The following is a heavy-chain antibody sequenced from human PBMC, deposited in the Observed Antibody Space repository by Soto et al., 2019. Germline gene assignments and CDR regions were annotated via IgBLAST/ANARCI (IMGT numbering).Heavy chain of an antibody. D-gene: IGHD6-19*01. CDR3: ARDIAVAGGGWFDP. CDR2: ISSSSSYT. CDR1: GFTFSDYY. J-gene: IGHJ5*02. Sequence: QVQLVESGGGLVKPGGSLRLSCAASGFTFSDYYMSWIRQAPGKGLEWVSYISSSSSYTNYADSVKGRFTISRDNAKNSLYLQMNSRRAEDTAVYYCARDIAVAGGGWFDPWGQGTLVTVSS. V-gene: IGHV3-11*06.